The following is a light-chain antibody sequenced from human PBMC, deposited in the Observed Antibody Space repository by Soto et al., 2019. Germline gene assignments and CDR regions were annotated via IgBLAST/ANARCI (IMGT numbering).Light chain of an antibody. CDR3: CSYAGGYTYL. CDR2: DDV. CDR1: GNDVGAYNY. V-gene: IGLV2-11*01. J-gene: IGLJ1*01. Sequence: QSALTQPRSVSGSPGQSVTISCTQTGNDVGAYNYVSWYQQHPGRPPKLMIYDDVRWPSGVPDRFSGSKSGNTASLTISGLHAEDKADYFCCSYAGGYTYLFGTGTKV.